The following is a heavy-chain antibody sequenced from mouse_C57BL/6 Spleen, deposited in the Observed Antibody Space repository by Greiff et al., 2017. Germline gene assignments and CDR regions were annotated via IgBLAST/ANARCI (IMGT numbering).Heavy chain of an antibody. CDR1: GYAFSSYW. J-gene: IGHJ2*01. CDR3: AREGFYYGSSYVPFDY. V-gene: IGHV1-80*01. CDR2: IYPGDGDT. Sequence: QVQLQQSGAELVKPGASVKISCKASGYAFSSYWMNWVKQRPGKGLEWIGQIYPGDGDTNYNGKFKGQATLTADKSSSTAYMQLSSLTSEDSAVYFCAREGFYYGSSYVPFDYWGQGTTLTVSS. D-gene: IGHD1-1*01.